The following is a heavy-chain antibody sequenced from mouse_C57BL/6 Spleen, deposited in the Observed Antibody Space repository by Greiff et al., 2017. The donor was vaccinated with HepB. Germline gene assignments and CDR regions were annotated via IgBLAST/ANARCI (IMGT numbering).Heavy chain of an antibody. D-gene: IGHD1-1*01. CDR2: IYPRSGNT. J-gene: IGHJ2*01. V-gene: IGHV1-81*01. CDR3: AKGIITTVVATSHYFDY. CDR1: GYTFTSYG. Sequence: VQLQQSGAELARPGASVKLSCKASGYTFTSYGISWVKQRPGQGLEWIGEIYPRSGNTYYNEKFKGKATLTADTSSSTAYMELRSLTSEDSAVYCCAKGIITTVVATSHYFDYWGQGTTLTVSS.